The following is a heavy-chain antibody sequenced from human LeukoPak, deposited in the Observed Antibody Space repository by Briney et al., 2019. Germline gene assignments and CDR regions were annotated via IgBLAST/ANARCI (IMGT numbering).Heavy chain of an antibody. CDR1: GFTFSDYY. J-gene: IGHJ6*03. D-gene: IGHD6-13*01. CDR2: IKQDGSEK. Sequence: GGSLRLSCAASGFTFSDYYMSWIRQAPGKGLEWVANIKQDGSEKYYVDSVKGRFTISRDNAKNSLYLQMNSLRAEDTAVYYCARASVEEQLRYYYYYYMDVWGKGATVTVSS. V-gene: IGHV3-7*01. CDR3: ARASVEEQLRYYYYYYMDV.